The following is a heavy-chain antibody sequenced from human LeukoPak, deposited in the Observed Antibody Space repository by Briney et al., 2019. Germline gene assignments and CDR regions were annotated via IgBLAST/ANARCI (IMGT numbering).Heavy chain of an antibody. D-gene: IGHD2-2*01. CDR3: ARDRDPVVPAATFDY. Sequence: ASVKVSCKASGYTFTSYGISWVRQAPGQGLEWMGWISAYNGNTNYAQKLQGRVTMTTDTSTSTAYMELRGLRSDDTAVYYCARDRDPVVPAATFDYWGQGTLVTVSS. CDR2: ISAYNGNT. J-gene: IGHJ4*02. CDR1: GYTFTSYG. V-gene: IGHV1-18*01.